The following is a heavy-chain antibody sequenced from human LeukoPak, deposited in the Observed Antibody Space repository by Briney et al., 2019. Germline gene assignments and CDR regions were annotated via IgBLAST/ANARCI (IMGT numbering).Heavy chain of an antibody. J-gene: IGHJ6*02. CDR2: ISACNGNT. Sequence: ASVKVSCKASGYTFTSYGISWVRQAPGQGLEWMGWISACNGNTNYAQKLQGRVTMTTDTSTSTAYMELRSLRSDDTAVYYCARDYYDSSGYYSPPYYYGMDVWGQGTTVTVSS. CDR3: ARDYYDSSGYYSPPYYYGMDV. D-gene: IGHD3-22*01. CDR1: GYTFTSYG. V-gene: IGHV1-18*01.